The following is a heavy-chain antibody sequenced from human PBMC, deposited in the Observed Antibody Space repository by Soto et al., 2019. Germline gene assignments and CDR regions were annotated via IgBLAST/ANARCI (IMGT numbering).Heavy chain of an antibody. D-gene: IGHD3-22*01. CDR2: IKSDGSEM. CDR3: ASDLAVVITAEYFQH. CDR1: GFTFSSYW. J-gene: IGHJ1*01. V-gene: IGHV3-7*03. Sequence: GGSLRLSCVASGFTFSSYWMSWVRQAPGKGLEWVANIKSDGSEMYYVDSVKGRFTISRDNARKSLYLQMNSLRVEDKALYYCASDLAVVITAEYFQHWGQGTLVTLSS.